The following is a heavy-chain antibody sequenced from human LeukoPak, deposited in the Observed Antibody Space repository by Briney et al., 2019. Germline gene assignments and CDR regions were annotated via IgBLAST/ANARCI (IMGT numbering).Heavy chain of an antibody. V-gene: IGHV3-7*04. Sequence: GGPLRLSCAASGFTFSSYWMSWVRQAPGKGLEWVANIKQDGSEKFYVDSVKGRFTISRDNDKNSLCLQMNSLRAEDTAVYYCARAVGATHFDYWGQGILVTVSS. CDR2: IKQDGSEK. CDR3: ARAVGATHFDY. CDR1: GFTFSSYW. D-gene: IGHD1-26*01. J-gene: IGHJ4*02.